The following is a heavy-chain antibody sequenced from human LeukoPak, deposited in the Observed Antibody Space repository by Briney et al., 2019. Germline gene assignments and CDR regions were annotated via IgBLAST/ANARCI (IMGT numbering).Heavy chain of an antibody. V-gene: IGHV3-20*04. CDR1: GFTFDDYA. CDR2: INWNGGGT. CDR3: ARGTTGELDDFDY. Sequence: GGSLRLSCAASGFTFDDYAMSWVRQAPGKGLEWVSGINWNGGGTGYADSVKGRLTISRDKAKNSLYLQMSSLRAEDTAFYYCARGTTGELDDFDYWGQGILVTVSS. D-gene: IGHD1-26*01. J-gene: IGHJ4*02.